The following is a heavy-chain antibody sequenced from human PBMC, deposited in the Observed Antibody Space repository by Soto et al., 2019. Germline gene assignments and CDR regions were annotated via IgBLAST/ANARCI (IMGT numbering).Heavy chain of an antibody. Sequence: SETLSLTCAVYGGSFSGYYWSWIRQPPGKGLEWIGEINHSGSTNYNPSQKSRVTISKDTSKNQFSLKMSSMTAADTAVYYCARIRRLGYCSSTSCPNGYYYMDVWGKGTTVT. J-gene: IGHJ6*03. CDR3: ARIRRLGYCSSTSCPNGYYYMDV. CDR1: GGSFSGYY. V-gene: IGHV4-34*01. CDR2: INHSGST. D-gene: IGHD2-2*01.